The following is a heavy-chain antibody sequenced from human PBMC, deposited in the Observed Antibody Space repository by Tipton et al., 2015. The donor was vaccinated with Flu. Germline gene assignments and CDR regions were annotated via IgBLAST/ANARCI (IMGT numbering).Heavy chain of an antibody. Sequence: TLSLTCAVYGGPFSGYYWSWIRQPPGKGLEWIGEINHSGSTNYNPSLKTRVTISVDTSKNQISLKLSSVTAADTAVYYCTYLEWMATIPFWGQGTLVAVSS. V-gene: IGHV4-34*01. J-gene: IGHJ4*02. CDR3: TYLEWMATIPF. CDR2: INHSGST. CDR1: GGPFSGYY. D-gene: IGHD5-24*01.